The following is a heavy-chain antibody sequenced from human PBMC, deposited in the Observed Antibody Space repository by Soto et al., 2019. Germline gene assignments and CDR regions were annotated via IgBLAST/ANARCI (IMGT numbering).Heavy chain of an antibody. Sequence: SETLSLTCSVSGGSTSSYYWSWIRQPPGKGLEWIGYIYYSGSTDYSPSLKSRVTMSIDTSQNQVSLKLTSVTTADTAVYYCADTPRYWGQGTVVTVSS. J-gene: IGHJ4*02. CDR1: GGSTSSYY. V-gene: IGHV4-59*01. D-gene: IGHD2-15*01. CDR2: IYYSGST. CDR3: ADTPRY.